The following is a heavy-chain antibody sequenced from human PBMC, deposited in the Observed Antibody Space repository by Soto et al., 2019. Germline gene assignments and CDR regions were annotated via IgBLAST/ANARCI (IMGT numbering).Heavy chain of an antibody. CDR2: VYYTGRT. D-gene: IGHD3-3*01. CDR1: GGSVNSGSYY. CDR3: ARDFDYFDY. J-gene: IGHJ4*02. Sequence: PSETLSLTCTVSGGSVNSGSYYWSWIRQPPGKGLEWIGYVYYTGRTNYNPSLKSRVTISLDTSKNQFSLMLTSVTAADTAVYYCARDFDYFDYWGQGTVVTVS. V-gene: IGHV4-61*01.